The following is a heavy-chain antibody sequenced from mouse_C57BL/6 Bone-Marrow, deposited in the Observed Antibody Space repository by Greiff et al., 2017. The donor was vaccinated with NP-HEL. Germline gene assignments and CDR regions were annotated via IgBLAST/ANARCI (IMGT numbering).Heavy chain of an antibody. J-gene: IGHJ4*01. Sequence: VQLQESGAELARPGASVKLSCKASGYTFTSYGISWVKQRTGQGLEWIGEIYPRSGNTYYNEKFKGKATLTADKSSSTAYMELRSLTSEDSAVYFCARGGLPTAMDYWGQGTSVTVSS. V-gene: IGHV1-81*01. CDR3: ARGGLPTAMDY. D-gene: IGHD2-2*01. CDR2: IYPRSGNT. CDR1: GYTFTSYG.